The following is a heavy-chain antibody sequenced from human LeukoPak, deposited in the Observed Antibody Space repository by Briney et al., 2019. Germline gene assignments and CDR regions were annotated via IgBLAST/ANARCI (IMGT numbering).Heavy chain of an antibody. CDR2: IYYSGST. Sequence: PSETLSLTCTVSGGSISSGDYYWRWIRQPPGKGLEWIGYIYYSGSTYYNPSLKSRVTISVDTSKSQFSLKLSSVTAADTAVYYCARVLAAASFGFYYYYYMDVWGKGTTVTVSS. J-gene: IGHJ6*03. D-gene: IGHD6-13*01. V-gene: IGHV4-30-4*02. CDR3: ARVLAAASFGFYYYYYMDV. CDR1: GGSISSGDYY.